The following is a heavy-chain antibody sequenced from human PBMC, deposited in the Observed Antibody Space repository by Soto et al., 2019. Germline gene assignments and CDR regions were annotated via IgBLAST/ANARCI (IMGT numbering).Heavy chain of an antibody. V-gene: IGHV1-69*13. CDR2: VIPIFGTT. CDR1: GGTFSSYA. CDR3: ARRVVVTAISQVSYYYYGLDV. D-gene: IGHD2-21*02. Sequence: ASVKVSCKASGGTFSSYAISWVRQAPAPGLEWMGGVIPIFGTTNYALTSHDKITITADEYSRTAYMDLSSLRYDATAVYYCARRVVVTAISQVSYYYYGLDVWGQGTTVTVSS. J-gene: IGHJ6*02.